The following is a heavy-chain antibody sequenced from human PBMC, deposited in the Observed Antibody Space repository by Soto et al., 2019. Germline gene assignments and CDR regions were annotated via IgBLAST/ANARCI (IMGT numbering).Heavy chain of an antibody. CDR3: AKEGSDSGCYWES. J-gene: IGHJ1*01. CDR2: ITRSGSEA. Sequence: EVQLLEYGGGLVQPGGSLRLSCAASGFTFSVSAMSWVRQAPGKGLEHVASITRSGSEAFYGDSVRGRFSMSRDNSKNMLMLEMNSLRVEDTARYYCAKEGSDSGCYWESWGQGALVTVS. V-gene: IGHV3-23*01. D-gene: IGHD6-19*01. CDR1: GFTFSVSA.